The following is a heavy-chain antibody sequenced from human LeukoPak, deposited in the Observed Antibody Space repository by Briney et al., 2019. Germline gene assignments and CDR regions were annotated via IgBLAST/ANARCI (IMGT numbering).Heavy chain of an antibody. D-gene: IGHD6-19*01. Sequence: SETLSLTCTVSGGSISSGDYYWSWIRQPPGKGLEWIGYIYYSGSTNYNPSLKSRVTISVDTSKNQFSLKLSSVTAADTAVYYCARHGRSSGWYEYYFDYWGQGTLVTVSS. CDR3: ARHGRSSGWYEYYFDY. V-gene: IGHV4-30-4*01. CDR2: IYYSGST. CDR1: GGSISSGDYY. J-gene: IGHJ4*02.